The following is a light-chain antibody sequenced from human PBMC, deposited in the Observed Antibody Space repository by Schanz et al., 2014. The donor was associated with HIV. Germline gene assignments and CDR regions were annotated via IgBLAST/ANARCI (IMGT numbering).Light chain of an antibody. CDR2: SAS. J-gene: IGKJ3*01. V-gene: IGKV3-15*01. CDR1: QTLRNNLGSSN. Sequence: EVVMTQSPATLSVSPGDRATLSCRASQTLRNNLGSSNFAWYQQKPGQAPRLLIYSASTRATGIPARFSGSGSGTEFTLTISSLQSEDFAVYYCQQRSNWPPKVTFGPGTKVDIK. CDR3: QQRSNWPPKVT.